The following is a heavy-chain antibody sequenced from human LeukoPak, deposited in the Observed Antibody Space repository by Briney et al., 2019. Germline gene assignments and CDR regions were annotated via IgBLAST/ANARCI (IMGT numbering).Heavy chain of an antibody. CDR1: GGSISSYY. J-gene: IGHJ5*02. Sequence: SETLSLTCTVSGGSISSYYWCWIRQPPGKGLEWIGYIYTSGSTNYNPSLKSRVTISVDTSKNQFSLKLSSVTAADTAVYYCARQNSSGWYDSWFDPWGQGTLVTVSS. V-gene: IGHV4-4*09. CDR3: ARQNSSGWYDSWFDP. D-gene: IGHD6-19*01. CDR2: IYTSGST.